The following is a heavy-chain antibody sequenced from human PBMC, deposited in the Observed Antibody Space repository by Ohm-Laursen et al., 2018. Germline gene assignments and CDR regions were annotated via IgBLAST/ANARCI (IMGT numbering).Heavy chain of an antibody. D-gene: IGHD2-21*02. V-gene: IGHV3-23*01. CDR3: AKNQYDRLPYYFDF. CDR1: GFTFSSYA. Sequence: GSLRLSCAASGFTFSSYAMSWVRQAPGKGLEWVSAISGSGGSTYYADSVRGRFTLSRDNSKNTLYLQMNSLRAEDTAVYYCAKNQYDRLPYYFDFWGQGTLVTVSS. J-gene: IGHJ4*02. CDR2: ISGSGGST.